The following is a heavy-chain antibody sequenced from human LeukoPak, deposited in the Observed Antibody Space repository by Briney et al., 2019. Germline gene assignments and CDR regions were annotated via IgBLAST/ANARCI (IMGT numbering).Heavy chain of an antibody. CDR1: GGSISSYY. Sequence: SETLSLTCTVSGGSISSYYWSWIRQPPGKGLEWIGEINHSGSTNYNPSLKSRVTISVDTSKNQFSLKLSSVTAADTAVYYCARPYSGSYGPLDYWGQGTLVTVSS. CDR2: INHSGST. CDR3: ARPYSGSYGPLDY. V-gene: IGHV4-34*01. D-gene: IGHD1-26*01. J-gene: IGHJ4*02.